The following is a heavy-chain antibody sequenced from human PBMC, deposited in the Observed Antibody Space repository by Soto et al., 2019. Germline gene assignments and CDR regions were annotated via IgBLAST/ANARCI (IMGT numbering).Heavy chain of an antibody. V-gene: IGHV3-21*01. Sequence: GGSLRLSCAASGFTLSSYSLNWVRQAPGKGLEWVSSISISSSYIYYADSVKGRFTISRDNAKNSLYLQMNSLRAEDTAVYYCASERYYYGSGTYYKGWFDPWGQGTLVTVSS. CDR1: GFTLSSYS. CDR3: ASERYYYGSGTYYKGWFDP. D-gene: IGHD3-10*01. CDR2: ISISSSYI. J-gene: IGHJ5*02.